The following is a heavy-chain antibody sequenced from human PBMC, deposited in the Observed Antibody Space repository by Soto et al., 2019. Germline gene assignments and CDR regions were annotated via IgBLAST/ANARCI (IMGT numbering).Heavy chain of an antibody. Sequence: SETLSLTCTVSGGSISSSSYYWGWIRQPPGKGLEWIGSIYYSGSTYYNPSLKSRVTISVDTSKNQFSLKLSSVTAADTAVYYCARAPVEIAAAGSYDYWGQGTLVTVSS. CDR3: ARAPVEIAAAGSYDY. CDR1: GGSISSSSYY. J-gene: IGHJ4*02. D-gene: IGHD6-13*01. V-gene: IGHV4-39*07. CDR2: IYYSGST.